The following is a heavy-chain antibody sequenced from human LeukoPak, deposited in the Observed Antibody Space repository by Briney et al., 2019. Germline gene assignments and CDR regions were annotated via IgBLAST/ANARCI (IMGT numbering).Heavy chain of an antibody. J-gene: IGHJ3*02. CDR3: ASRGSSQEAFDI. Sequence: GGSLRLSCAASGFTFSSYSMNWVRQAPGKGLEWVSSISSSSSYIYYADSVKGRFTISRDNAKNSLYLQMNSLRAEDTAVYYCASRGSSQEAFDIWGQGTMVTVSS. CDR2: ISSSSSYI. D-gene: IGHD1-26*01. CDR1: GFTFSSYS. V-gene: IGHV3-21*01.